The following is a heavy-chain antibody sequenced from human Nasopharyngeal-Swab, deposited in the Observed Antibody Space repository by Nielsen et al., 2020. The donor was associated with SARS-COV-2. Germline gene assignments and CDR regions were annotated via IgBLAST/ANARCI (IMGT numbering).Heavy chain of an antibody. D-gene: IGHD5-24*01. CDR2: IYPGNSQT. Sequence: GESLKISCKASGYSFINYWIGWVRQTPGKGLEWMGIIYPGNSQTKYSPTFQGQVTISAERSINTAYLQWNTLKASDSAMYYCARRAARDGYNYEVDPWGQGTLVTVSS. CDR1: GYSFINYW. V-gene: IGHV5-51*01. J-gene: IGHJ5*01. CDR3: ARRAARDGYNYEVDP.